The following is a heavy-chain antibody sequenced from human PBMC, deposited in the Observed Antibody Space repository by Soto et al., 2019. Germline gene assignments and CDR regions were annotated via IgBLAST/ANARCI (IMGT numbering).Heavy chain of an antibody. V-gene: IGHV1-69*13. Sequence: GASVKVSCKASGGTFSSYAISWVRQAPGQGLEWMGGIIPIFGTANYAQKFQGRVTITADESTSTAYMELSSLRSEDTAVYYCARGGYSSGWYGLKHYYGMDVWGQGTTVTVSS. D-gene: IGHD6-19*01. CDR3: ARGGYSSGWYGLKHYYGMDV. CDR2: IIPIFGTA. J-gene: IGHJ6*02. CDR1: GGTFSSYA.